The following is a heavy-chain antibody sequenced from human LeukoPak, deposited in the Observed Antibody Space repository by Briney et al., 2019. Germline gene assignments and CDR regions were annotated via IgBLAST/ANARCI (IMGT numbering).Heavy chain of an antibody. Sequence: AGGSLRLSCVASGFTSSRLWMNWVRQAPGKGLEWVANIKQDGSEKYYVDSVKGRFTISRDNAKNSLYLQMNNLRAEDTAVYYCARGGDYYKDWYFDLWGRGTLVTVSS. D-gene: IGHD3-22*01. J-gene: IGHJ2*01. V-gene: IGHV3-7*02. CDR3: ARGGDYYKDWYFDL. CDR1: GFTSSRLW. CDR2: IKQDGSEK.